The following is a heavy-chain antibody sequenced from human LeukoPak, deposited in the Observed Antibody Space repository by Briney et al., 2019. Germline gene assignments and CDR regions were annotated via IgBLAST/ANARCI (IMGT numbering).Heavy chain of an antibody. V-gene: IGHV1-69*13. Sequence: GASVKVSCKTSGYTFTDYDVHWVRQAPGQGLEWMGGIIPIFGTTNYAQKFQGRVTITADESTSTAYMELSSLISEDTAAYYCARDCGSTSCYSDDWGQGTLVTVSS. J-gene: IGHJ4*02. D-gene: IGHD2-2*02. CDR3: ARDCGSTSCYSDD. CDR1: GYTFTDYD. CDR2: IIPIFGTT.